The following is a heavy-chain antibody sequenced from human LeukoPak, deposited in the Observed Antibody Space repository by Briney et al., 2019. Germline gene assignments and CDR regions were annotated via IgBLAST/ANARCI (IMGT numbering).Heavy chain of an antibody. CDR1: GYTFSGYG. CDR2: ISAYTGDT. V-gene: IGHV1-18*01. CDR3: ARLGTDY. J-gene: IGHJ4*02. Sequence: GASVKLSCKASGYTFSGYGLSWVRQAPGQGLEWMGWISAYTGDTMYAQNLQGRLTMTTDTSTTTAYMELRTLRSDDTAVYFCARLGTDYWGQGTLVVVSS. D-gene: IGHD3-16*01.